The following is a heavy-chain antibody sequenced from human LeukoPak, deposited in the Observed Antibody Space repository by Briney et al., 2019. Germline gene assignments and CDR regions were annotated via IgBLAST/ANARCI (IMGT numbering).Heavy chain of an antibody. Sequence: PSETLSLTCTVSGGSISSNVYYWGWIRQPPGKGLEWIGTIYYDGRTSYNPSLKSRVTISIDTSKKQLSLKLISVTAADTAVYYCARNSYYASGSLPDYWGQGTLATVSS. J-gene: IGHJ4*02. CDR1: GGSISSNVYY. V-gene: IGHV4-39*07. D-gene: IGHD3-10*01. CDR2: IYYDGRT. CDR3: ARNSYYASGSLPDY.